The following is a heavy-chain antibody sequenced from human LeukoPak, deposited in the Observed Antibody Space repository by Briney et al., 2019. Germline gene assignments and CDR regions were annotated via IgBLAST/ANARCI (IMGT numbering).Heavy chain of an antibody. Sequence: GGSLRLSCAASGFTFSSYSMTWVRQAPGKGLEWVAKIKQDGSEKYYVDSVKGRFTISRDNAKNSLYLQMNSLGAEDTAVYYCARRGTSSSWAHFDYWGQGTLVTVSS. CDR3: ARRGTSSSWAHFDY. CDR1: GFTFSSYS. J-gene: IGHJ4*02. V-gene: IGHV3-7*05. D-gene: IGHD6-13*01. CDR2: IKQDGSEK.